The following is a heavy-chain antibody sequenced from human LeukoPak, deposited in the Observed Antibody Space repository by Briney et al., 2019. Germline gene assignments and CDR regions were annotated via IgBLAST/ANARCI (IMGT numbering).Heavy chain of an antibody. D-gene: IGHD2-15*01. CDR2: ISGSGGST. V-gene: IGHV3-23*01. Sequence: HPGGSLRLSCAASGFTFSSYAMSWVRQAPGKGLEWVSAISGSGGSTYYADSVKGRFTISRDNSKNTLYLQMNSLRAEDTAVYYCAKDFQMPPFGYCSGGSCYSMGQGFDYWGQGTLVTVSS. CDR1: GFTFSSYA. CDR3: AKDFQMPPFGYCSGGSCYSMGQGFDY. J-gene: IGHJ4*02.